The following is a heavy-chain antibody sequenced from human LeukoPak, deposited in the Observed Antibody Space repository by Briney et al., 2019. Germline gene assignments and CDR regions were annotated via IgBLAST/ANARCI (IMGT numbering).Heavy chain of an antibody. Sequence: SETLSLTCTVSGGSINSSSYYWGWIRQPPGKALEWIGSIYHSGYTYYNPSLKSRVTISVDTSKSQFSLKLSSVTAADTAVYYCARSSMFRGVTVDYWGQGTLVTVSS. CDR2: IYHSGYT. CDR1: GGSINSSSYY. V-gene: IGHV4-39*01. J-gene: IGHJ4*02. D-gene: IGHD3-10*01. CDR3: ARSSMFRGVTVDY.